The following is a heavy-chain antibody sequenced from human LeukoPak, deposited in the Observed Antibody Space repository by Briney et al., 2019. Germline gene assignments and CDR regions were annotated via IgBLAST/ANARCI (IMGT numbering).Heavy chain of an antibody. CDR2: ISWNSGSI. D-gene: IGHD3-16*01. CDR3: AKDARRSYDYVWGDYGMDV. J-gene: IGHJ6*02. V-gene: IGHV3-9*01. CDR1: GFTFDDYA. Sequence: PGGSLRLSCAASGFTFDDYAMHWVRHAPGKGLEWVSSISWNSGSIGYADSVKGRFTISRDNAKNSLYLQMNSLRAEDTALYYCAKDARRSYDYVWGDYGMDVWGQGTTVTVSS.